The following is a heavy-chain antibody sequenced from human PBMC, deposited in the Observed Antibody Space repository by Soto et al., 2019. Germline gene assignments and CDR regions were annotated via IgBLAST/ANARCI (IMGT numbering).Heavy chain of an antibody. V-gene: IGHV1-69*12. CDR2: IMPIFATP. CDR3: ARDKDRQQLGGNYYYLLAV. D-gene: IGHD3-3*02. J-gene: IGHJ6*02. Sequence: QVQLMQSGAEVKKPGSSVKVSCKASGGTFSNSAISWVRQAPGEGLEWVGGIMPIFATPDYAQKFQGRVTISADESTATAYLELTSLTPDDTAVYYCARDKDRQQLGGNYYYLLAVWGQGTAITVAS. CDR1: GGTFSNSA.